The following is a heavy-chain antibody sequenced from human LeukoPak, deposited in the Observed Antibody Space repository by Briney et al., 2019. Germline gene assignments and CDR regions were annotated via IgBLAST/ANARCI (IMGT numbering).Heavy chain of an antibody. CDR2: ISAYNGNT. Sequence: ASVKVSCKASGYTFTGYYMHWVRQAPGQGLEWMGWISAYNGNTNYAQKLQGRVTMSTDTSTSTAYMELRSLRSDDTAVYYCAREGSGDYHYWGQGTLVTVSS. CDR3: AREGSGDYHY. J-gene: IGHJ4*02. D-gene: IGHD4-17*01. CDR1: GYTFTGYY. V-gene: IGHV1-18*04.